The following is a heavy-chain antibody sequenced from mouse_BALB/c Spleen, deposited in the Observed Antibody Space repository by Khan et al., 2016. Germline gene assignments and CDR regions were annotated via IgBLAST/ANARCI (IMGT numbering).Heavy chain of an antibody. V-gene: IGHV5-12-2*01. J-gene: IGHJ4*01. CDR3: VRRDYYTYAAAMDY. D-gene: IGHD2-14*01. Sequence: EVELVESGGGLVQPGGSLKLSCAASGFTFSNYTMSWVRQTPEKRLEWVAYISDGGGNTYYLDAVKGRFTISRDNARNTLYLQMSSLKSEDTAMYYCVRRDYYTYAAAMDYWGQGTSVTVSS. CDR2: ISDGGGNT. CDR1: GFTFSNYT.